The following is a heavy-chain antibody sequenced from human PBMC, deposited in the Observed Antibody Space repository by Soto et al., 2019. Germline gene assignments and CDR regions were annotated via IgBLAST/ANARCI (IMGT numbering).Heavy chain of an antibody. J-gene: IGHJ4*02. CDR2: INPNSGGT. CDR3: ARVYNIVVVPAAIL. V-gene: IGHV1-2*02. D-gene: IGHD2-2*02. CDR1: GYTFTGYY. Sequence: ASVKVSCKASGYTFTGYYMHWVRQAPGQGLEWMGWINPNSGGTNYAQKFQGRVTMTRDTSISTAYMELSRLRSDDTAVYYCARVYNIVVVPAAILWGQGTLVTVYS.